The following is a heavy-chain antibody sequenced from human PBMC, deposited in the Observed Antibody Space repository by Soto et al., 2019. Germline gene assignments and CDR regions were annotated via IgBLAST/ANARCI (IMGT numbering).Heavy chain of an antibody. CDR3: AVGRDYFDSSGDASFDF. CDR1: GGPFSSYA. V-gene: IGHV1-69*12. D-gene: IGHD3-22*01. J-gene: IGHJ4*02. CDR2: IIPIFGTA. Sequence: QVQLVQSGAEVKKPGSSVKVSCKASGGPFSSYAIIWVRQAPGQGLEWMGGIIPIFGTANYAHRFQGRVTITADESTSTAYMELSSLRSEDTAVHYCAVGRDYFDSSGDASFDFWVQGTLVTVSS.